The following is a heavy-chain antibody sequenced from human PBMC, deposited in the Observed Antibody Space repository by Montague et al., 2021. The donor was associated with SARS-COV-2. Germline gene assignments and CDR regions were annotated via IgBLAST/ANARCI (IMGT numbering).Heavy chain of an antibody. D-gene: IGHD4-17*01. CDR2: IYNSGST. Sequence: SETLSLTCTVSGGSMRSYFWSWIRQPPGKGLEWIGYIYNSGSTNYNPSLKSRVTISLDTSKNQFSLKLSSVTAADTAVYYCARGRAVTTFYYYYYGMDVWGQGTTVTVSS. V-gene: IGHV4-59*01. CDR3: ARGRAVTTFYYYYYGMDV. J-gene: IGHJ6*02. CDR1: GGSMRSYF.